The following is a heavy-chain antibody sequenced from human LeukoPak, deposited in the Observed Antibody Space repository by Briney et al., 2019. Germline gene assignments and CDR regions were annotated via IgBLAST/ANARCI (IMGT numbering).Heavy chain of an antibody. Sequence: GGSLRLSCAASGFTFSSYAMSWVRQAPGKGLEWVSAISGSGGSTYYADSVKGRVTISRDNSKNTLYLQMNSLRAEDTAVYYCAKRSDYGGNWNYFDYWGQGTPVTVSS. D-gene: IGHD4-23*01. V-gene: IGHV3-23*01. CDR3: AKRSDYGGNWNYFDY. J-gene: IGHJ4*02. CDR2: ISGSGGST. CDR1: GFTFSSYA.